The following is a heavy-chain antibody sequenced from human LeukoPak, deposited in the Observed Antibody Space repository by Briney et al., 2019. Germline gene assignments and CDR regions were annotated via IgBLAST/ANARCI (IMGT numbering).Heavy chain of an antibody. CDR2: ISWNSGSI. Sequence: SLRLSCAASGFIFSQYSMHWVRQAPGKGLEWVSGISWNSGSIGYADSVKGRFTISRDNAKNSLYLQMNSLRAEDTALYYCAKDKTPAVAGTFDYWGQGTLVTVSS. V-gene: IGHV3-9*01. CDR1: GFIFSQYS. J-gene: IGHJ4*02. D-gene: IGHD6-19*01. CDR3: AKDKTPAVAGTFDY.